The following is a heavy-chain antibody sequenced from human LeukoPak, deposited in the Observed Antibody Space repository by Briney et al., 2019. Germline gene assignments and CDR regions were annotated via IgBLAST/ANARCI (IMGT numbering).Heavy chain of an antibody. D-gene: IGHD1-20*01. V-gene: IGHV3-23*01. Sequence: GGSLRLSCAASRFTFRNHAMNWVRQAPGKGLEWVSVISGSGETTYYADSVKGRFTISRDNSKNTLYLQMNSLRAEDTAVYYCAKVTYNWNDVGNFDYWGQGTLVTVSS. CDR3: AKVTYNWNDVGNFDY. CDR2: ISGSGETT. J-gene: IGHJ4*02. CDR1: RFTFRNHA.